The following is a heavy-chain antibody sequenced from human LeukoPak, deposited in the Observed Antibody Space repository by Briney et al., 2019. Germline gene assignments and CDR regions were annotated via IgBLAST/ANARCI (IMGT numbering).Heavy chain of an antibody. CDR2: IKQDGSEK. J-gene: IGHJ3*02. Sequence: GGSLRLSCAASEFTFSTYWMRWVRPAPGKGLEWVANIKQDGSEKYYVDSVKGRFTISRDNAKNSLYLQMNTLRAEDTAVYYCARDLGTNDAFDIWGQGTMLTVSS. D-gene: IGHD7-27*01. V-gene: IGHV3-7*03. CDR3: ARDLGTNDAFDI. CDR1: EFTFSTYW.